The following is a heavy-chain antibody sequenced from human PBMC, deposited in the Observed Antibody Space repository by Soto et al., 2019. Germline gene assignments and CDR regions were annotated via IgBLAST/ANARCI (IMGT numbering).Heavy chain of an antibody. CDR2: IIPIFGTA. V-gene: IGHV1-69*13. Sequence: GASVKVSCKASGGTFSSYAISWVRQAPGQGLEWMGGIIPIFGTANYAQKFQGRVTITADESTSTAYMELSSLRSEDTAVYYCAREGVCAGSCYWFDPWGQGTLVTVSS. CDR1: GGTFSSYA. J-gene: IGHJ5*02. CDR3: AREGVCAGSCYWFDP. D-gene: IGHD2-15*01.